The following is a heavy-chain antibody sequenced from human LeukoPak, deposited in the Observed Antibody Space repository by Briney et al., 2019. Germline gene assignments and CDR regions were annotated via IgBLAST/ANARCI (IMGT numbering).Heavy chain of an antibody. Sequence: GGSLRLSCAASGFTFSSFAMHWVRQAPGKGLEWVAVISYDGSNKYYANSVKGRFTISRDNSTNTLYLQMNSLRAEDTAVYYCARDPRSMVRGVMTGWGQGTLVTVSS. V-gene: IGHV3-30-3*01. J-gene: IGHJ4*02. CDR3: ARDPRSMVRGVMTG. CDR2: ISYDGSNK. CDR1: GFTFSSFA. D-gene: IGHD3-10*01.